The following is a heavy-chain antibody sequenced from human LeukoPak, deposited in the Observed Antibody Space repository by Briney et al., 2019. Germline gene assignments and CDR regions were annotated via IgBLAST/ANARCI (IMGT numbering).Heavy chain of an antibody. Sequence: ASVKVSCKASGYTSTNYGISWVRQAPGQGLEWMGWISADNGNTYYTQNFQGRVSMTTDTSTSTAYMEVRSLRSDDTAVFYCARVDILTGYYFFDSWGQGTLVTVSS. J-gene: IGHJ4*02. V-gene: IGHV1-18*01. D-gene: IGHD3-9*01. CDR1: GYTSTNYG. CDR2: ISADNGNT. CDR3: ARVDILTGYYFFDS.